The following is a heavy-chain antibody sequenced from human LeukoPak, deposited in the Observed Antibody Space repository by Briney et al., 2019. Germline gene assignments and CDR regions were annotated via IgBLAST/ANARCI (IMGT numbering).Heavy chain of an antibody. D-gene: IGHD5-12*01. CDR3: ARQPLSYSGYDQFDY. CDR2: IYPGDSDT. V-gene: IGHV5-51*01. CDR1: GYSFTSYW. J-gene: IGHJ4*02. Sequence: GESLKISCKGSGYSFTSYWIGWVRQMPGKGLEWMGIIYPGDSDTRYSPSFQGQVTISADKSISTAYLQWSSLKDSDTAMYYCARQPLSYSGYDQFDYWGQGTLVTVSS.